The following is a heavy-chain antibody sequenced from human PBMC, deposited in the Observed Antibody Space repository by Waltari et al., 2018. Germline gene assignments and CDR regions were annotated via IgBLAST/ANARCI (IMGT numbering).Heavy chain of an antibody. Sequence: QVQLVQSGPEVKQSGASVRVSCTASGYTFNTYGISWVRQAPGQGLEWLGWITSYSAKTAYAQKLQGRVTVTAETSTSTAYMELINLRSDDTAVYYCARSQTSTTWAFDIWGQGTMVTVSS. D-gene: IGHD4-4*01. CDR3: ARSQTSTTWAFDI. CDR2: ITSYSAKT. CDR1: GYTFNTYG. V-gene: IGHV1-18*01. J-gene: IGHJ3*02.